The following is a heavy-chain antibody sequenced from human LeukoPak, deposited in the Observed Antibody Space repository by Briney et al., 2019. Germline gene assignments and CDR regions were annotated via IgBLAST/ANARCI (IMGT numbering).Heavy chain of an antibody. CDR1: GFTFSSYA. V-gene: IGHV3-15*07. J-gene: IGHJ4*02. D-gene: IGHD3-10*01. CDR3: TIPDYYTSGSQWGGFDY. CDR2: IRSKTDGGTT. Sequence: GGSLRLSCAASGFTFSSYAMHWVRQAPGKGLEWVARIRSKTDGGTTDYGAPVKGRFTISRDDSRTTLYLQMNSLKTEDTAVYYCTIPDYYTSGSQWGGFDYWGQGTLVTVSS.